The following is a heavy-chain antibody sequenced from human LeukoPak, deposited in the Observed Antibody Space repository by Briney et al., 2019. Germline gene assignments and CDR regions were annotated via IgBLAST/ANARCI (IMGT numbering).Heavy chain of an antibody. CDR3: AREGHPFAADY. D-gene: IGHD2-15*01. Sequence: PAGGSLRLSCAASGFTLTSYAMSWVRQAPGKGLEWVSLICGRGGNTYYADSVKGRFTISRDNSKNTLSLQMNSLRAEDTAVYYCAREGHPFAADYWGQGTLVTVSS. J-gene: IGHJ4*02. CDR1: GFTLTSYA. CDR2: ICGRGGNT. V-gene: IGHV3-23*01.